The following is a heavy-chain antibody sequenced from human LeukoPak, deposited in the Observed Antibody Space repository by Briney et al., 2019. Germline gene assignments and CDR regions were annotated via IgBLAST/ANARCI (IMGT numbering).Heavy chain of an antibody. J-gene: IGHJ4*02. V-gene: IGHV3-23*01. CDR1: GFTFSSYS. CDR2: ISGSGGST. Sequence: PGGSLRLSCAASGFTFSSYSMNWVRQAPGKGLEWVSGISGSGGSTYYADSVKGRFTISRDNSKNTLYLQMNSLRAEDTAVYYCAKGSVSVVVPAVPYYWGQGTLVTVSS. D-gene: IGHD2-2*01. CDR3: AKGSVSVVVPAVPYY.